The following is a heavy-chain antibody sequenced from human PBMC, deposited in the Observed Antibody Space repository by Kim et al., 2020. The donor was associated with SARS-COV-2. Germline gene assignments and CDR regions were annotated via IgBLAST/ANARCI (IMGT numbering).Heavy chain of an antibody. V-gene: IGHV1-18*04. CDR1: GYTFTSYG. CDR2: ISAYNGNT. Sequence: ASVKVSCKASGYTFTSYGISWVRQAPGQGLEWMGCISAYNGNTNYAQKLQGRVTMTTDTSTSTAYMELRSLRSDDTAVYYCARDLDTMVRGVMLFDYWGQGTLVTVSS. D-gene: IGHD3-10*01. J-gene: IGHJ4*02. CDR3: ARDLDTMVRGVMLFDY.